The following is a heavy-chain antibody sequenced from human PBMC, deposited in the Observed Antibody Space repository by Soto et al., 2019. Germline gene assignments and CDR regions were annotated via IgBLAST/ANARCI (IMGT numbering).Heavy chain of an antibody. D-gene: IGHD2-21*02. Sequence: PGGSLRLSCAASGFTFSSYSMNWVRQAPGKGLEWVSYISSSSSTMYYADSVQGRFTISRDNAKNSLYLQMDSLRAEDTAVYYCARAPYCGGDPDCGGFDPWGQGTLVTVSS. CDR2: ISSSSSTM. V-gene: IGHV3-48*01. CDR3: ARAPYCGGDPDCGGFDP. CDR1: GFTFSSYS. J-gene: IGHJ5*02.